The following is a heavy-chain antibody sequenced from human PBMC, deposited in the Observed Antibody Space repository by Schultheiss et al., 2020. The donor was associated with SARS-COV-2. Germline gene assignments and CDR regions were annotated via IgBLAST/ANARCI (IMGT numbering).Heavy chain of an antibody. V-gene: IGHV3-7*01. CDR1: GFTFSSYW. Sequence: GESLKISCAASGFTFSSYWMSWVRQAPGKGLEWVANIKQDGSEKYYVDSVKGRFTISRDNSKNTLYLQMNSLRAEDTAVYYCARRKGVGARVAVDYWGQGTLVTVSS. CDR3: ARRKGVGARVAVDY. CDR2: IKQDGSEK. D-gene: IGHD1-26*01. J-gene: IGHJ4*02.